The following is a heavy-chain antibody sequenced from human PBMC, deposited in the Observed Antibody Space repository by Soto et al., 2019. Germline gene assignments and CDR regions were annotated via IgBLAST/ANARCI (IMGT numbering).Heavy chain of an antibody. V-gene: IGHV3-33*01. Sequence: QLQLVESGGGVVQPGSSLRLSCAASGFTFSRYAMHWVRQPPGKGLEWVALIWYDGSHKYYADSVKGRFTVSRDNSDNTXXLQMSSLSDEDTAVYYCAREEGVVRGVNPPVVYYYYYGMDVWGQGTTVIVSS. D-gene: IGHD3-10*01. CDR1: GFTFSRYA. CDR2: IWYDGSHK. J-gene: IGHJ6*02. CDR3: AREEGVVRGVNPPVVYYYYYGMDV.